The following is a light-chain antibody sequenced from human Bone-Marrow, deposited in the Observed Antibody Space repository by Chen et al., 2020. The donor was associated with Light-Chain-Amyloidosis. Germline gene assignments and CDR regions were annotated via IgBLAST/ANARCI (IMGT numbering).Light chain of an antibody. Sequence: DIVLTQSPGTLSLSPGEGANISCRASQTISSNYLTWYQQKFGQAPRLLIYGSSSRATGIPDRCTGSGSGTDFTLTINRLEPEDFAMYYCQQYGTSPLTFGGGTKVEIK. CDR2: GSS. CDR3: QQYGTSPLT. CDR1: QTISSNY. V-gene: IGKV3-20*01. J-gene: IGKJ4*01.